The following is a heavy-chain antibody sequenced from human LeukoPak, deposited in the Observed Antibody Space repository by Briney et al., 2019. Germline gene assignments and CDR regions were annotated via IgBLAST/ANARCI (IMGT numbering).Heavy chain of an antibody. D-gene: IGHD1-26*01. CDR2: INPNSGDT. CDR1: GYTFTGYY. J-gene: IGHJ4*02. V-gene: IGHV1-2*02. Sequence: ASVKVSCKASGYTFTGYYIHRVRQAPGQGLEWMGWINPNSGDTSYAQKFQGRVTLTRDTSITTAYMELSRLRSDDAAVYYCARGASKWEPLSPFDYWGQGTLVTVSS. CDR3: ARGASKWEPLSPFDY.